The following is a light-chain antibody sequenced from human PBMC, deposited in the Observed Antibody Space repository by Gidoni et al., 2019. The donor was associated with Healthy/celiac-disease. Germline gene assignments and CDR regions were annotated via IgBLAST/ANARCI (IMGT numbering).Light chain of an antibody. CDR3: QQYNNWPPNT. J-gene: IGKJ2*01. Sequence: EIVMTQSPATLSVSPGERATLSCRASQSVSSNLAWYQQQPGQAPRLLIYCASTRATGIPARFSGSGSGTEFTLTISSLQSEDFAVYYCQQYNNWPPNTFGQGTKLETK. V-gene: IGKV3-15*01. CDR2: CAS. CDR1: QSVSSN.